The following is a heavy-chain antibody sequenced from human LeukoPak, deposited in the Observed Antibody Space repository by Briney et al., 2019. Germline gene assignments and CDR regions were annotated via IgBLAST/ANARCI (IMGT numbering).Heavy chain of an antibody. J-gene: IGHJ4*02. Sequence: SKTLSLTCTVSGGSISSSSYYWGWIRQPPGKGLEWIGSIYYSGSTYYNPSLKSRVTISVDTSKNQFSLKLSSVTAADTAVYYCARASGYYDSSGYHINYFDYWGQGTLVTVSS. CDR3: ARASGYYDSSGYHINYFDY. V-gene: IGHV4-39*01. CDR2: IYYSGST. CDR1: GGSISSSSYY. D-gene: IGHD3-22*01.